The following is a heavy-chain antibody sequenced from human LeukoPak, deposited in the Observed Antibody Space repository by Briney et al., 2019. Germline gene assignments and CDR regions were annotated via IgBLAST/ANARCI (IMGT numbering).Heavy chain of an antibody. D-gene: IGHD3-22*01. CDR1: GFTVSSNY. CDR2: IYSGGST. CDR3: ARDYGYYYDSSGYYGDAFDI. J-gene: IGHJ3*02. V-gene: IGHV3-53*01. Sequence: GGSLRLSCAASGFTVSSNYMSWVRQAPGKGLEWVSVIYSGGSTYYADSVKGRFTISRDNSKNTLYLQMNSLRAEDTAVYYCARDYGYYYDSSGYYGDAFDIWGQGTMATVSS.